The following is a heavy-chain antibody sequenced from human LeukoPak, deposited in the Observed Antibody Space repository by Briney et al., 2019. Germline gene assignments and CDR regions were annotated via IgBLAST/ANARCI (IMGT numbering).Heavy chain of an antibody. V-gene: IGHV4-39*07. Sequence: PSETLSLTCTVSGDSISSSSYYWGWIRQPPGKGLEWIGSISYSGSTQYNPSLKSRVTISVDTSKNQFSLKLSSVTAADTAVYYCAREVVTTILMFDYWGQGNLVIVSS. CDR1: GDSISSSSYY. CDR2: ISYSGST. CDR3: AREVVTTILMFDY. D-gene: IGHD5-12*01. J-gene: IGHJ4*02.